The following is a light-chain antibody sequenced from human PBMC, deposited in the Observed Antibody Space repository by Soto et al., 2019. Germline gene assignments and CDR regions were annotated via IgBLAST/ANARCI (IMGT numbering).Light chain of an antibody. Sequence: QSAVTHPDSVSGAPVQSVTISCTGTSSDVGGDEYVSLYQQHPGKAPKLMISEVSNRPSGVSNRFSGSKSGNTASLTISGLQAEDEADYYCCSYAGSYTDVFGTWTKVTVL. CDR2: EVS. CDR3: CSYAGSYTDV. J-gene: IGLJ1*01. CDR1: SSDVGGDEY. V-gene: IGLV2-14*01.